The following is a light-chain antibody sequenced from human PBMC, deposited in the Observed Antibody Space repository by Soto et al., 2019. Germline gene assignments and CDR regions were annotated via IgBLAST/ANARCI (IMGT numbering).Light chain of an antibody. CDR2: TTS. V-gene: IGKV1D-12*01. Sequence: DLQMTQSPSSVSASVGDRVTITCRASQDIKNWLAWYQQKPGKAPKLLIYTTSSFQSGVPSRFSGSGSGTDFTLTISSLQPEDFATYYCQQANSFPLTFGGGTKVEIK. J-gene: IGKJ4*01. CDR3: QQANSFPLT. CDR1: QDIKNW.